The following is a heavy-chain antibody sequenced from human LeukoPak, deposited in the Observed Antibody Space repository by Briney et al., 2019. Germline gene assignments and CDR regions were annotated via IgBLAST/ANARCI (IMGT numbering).Heavy chain of an antibody. D-gene: IGHD3-22*01. J-gene: IGHJ4*02. CDR1: GFTFSTNA. V-gene: IGHV3-23*01. CDR2: ISGRTGST. Sequence: GGSLRLSCAASGFTFSTNAMSWVRQAPGKGLEWVSAISGRTGSTYYSDSVKGRFTISRDNSKNTLYLQMNSLRAEDTAVYYCAKVPTYYYDSRGEYYFDYWGQGTLVTVSS. CDR3: AKVPTYYYDSRGEYYFDY.